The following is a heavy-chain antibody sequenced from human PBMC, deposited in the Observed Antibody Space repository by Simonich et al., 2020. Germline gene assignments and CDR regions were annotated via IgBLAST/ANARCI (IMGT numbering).Heavy chain of an antibody. Sequence: QVQLQESGPGLVKPSETLSLTCAVSGYSISSGYYWGWIRQPPGKGLEWIGGIYHRGSTYYNPSLKSRVTISVDTSKNQFSLKLSSVTAADTAVYYCARVGYSNYYYYGMDVWPRDHGHRLL. CDR3: ARVGYSNYYYYGMDV. J-gene: IGHJ6*02. D-gene: IGHD6-13*01. CDR1: GYSISSGYY. V-gene: IGHV4-38-2*01. CDR2: IYHRGST.